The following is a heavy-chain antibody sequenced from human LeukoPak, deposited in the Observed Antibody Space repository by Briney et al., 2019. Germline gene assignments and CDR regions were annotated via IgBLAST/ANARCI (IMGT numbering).Heavy chain of an antibody. CDR2: IYTSGST. CDR1: GGSISSGSYY. Sequence: NPSETLSLTCTVSGGSISSGSYYWRWIRQPAGKGLEWIGRIYTSGSTNYNPSLKSRVTISVDTSKNQFSLKLSSVTAADTAVYYCARHSRGYFDPWGQGTLVTVSS. CDR3: ARHSRGYFDP. D-gene: IGHD3-22*01. V-gene: IGHV4-61*02. J-gene: IGHJ5*02.